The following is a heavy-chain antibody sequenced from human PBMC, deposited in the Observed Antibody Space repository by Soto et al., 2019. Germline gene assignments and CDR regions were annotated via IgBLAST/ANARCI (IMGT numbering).Heavy chain of an antibody. CDR3: ARVLLYGSGSRDFHYYGIDL. D-gene: IGHD3-10*01. Sequence: QVQLVESGGGVVQPGRSLRLSCAASGFSFSSYGIHWVRQAPGKGLQWVAVIWFDGSKQYYADSVKGRYTFYRDNSKNTLNPKINSLIAEGTAVYYCARVLLYGSGSRDFHYYGIDLWGQGTTVTVSS. J-gene: IGHJ6*02. CDR2: IWFDGSKQ. CDR1: GFSFSSYG. V-gene: IGHV3-33*01.